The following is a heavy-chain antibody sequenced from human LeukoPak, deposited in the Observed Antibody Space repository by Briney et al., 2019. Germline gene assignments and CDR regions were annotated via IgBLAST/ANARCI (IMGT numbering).Heavy chain of an antibody. J-gene: IGHJ5*02. Sequence: SETLSLTCTVSGGSISSYYWSWIRQPPGKGPEWIGYIYYSGSTNYNPSLKSRVTISVDTSKNQFSLKLSSVTAADTAVYYCARTYSSGWYAADNWFDPWGQGTLVTVSS. CDR1: GGSISSYY. CDR2: IYYSGST. V-gene: IGHV4-59*01. D-gene: IGHD6-19*01. CDR3: ARTYSSGWYAADNWFDP.